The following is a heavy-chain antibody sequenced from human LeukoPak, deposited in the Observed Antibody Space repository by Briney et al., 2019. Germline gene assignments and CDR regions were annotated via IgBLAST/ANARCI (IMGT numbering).Heavy chain of an antibody. V-gene: IGHV3-33*01. CDR1: GFTFSSYG. J-gene: IGHJ5*02. Sequence: PGGSLRLSCAASGFTFSSYGMHWVRQAPGKGLEWVAVIWYDGSNKYYADSVKGRFTISRDNSKNTLYLQMNSLRAEDTAVYYCARDFYSSSWDPTPNPWGQGTLVTVSS. CDR2: IWYDGSNK. CDR3: ARDFYSSSWDPTPNP. D-gene: IGHD6-13*01.